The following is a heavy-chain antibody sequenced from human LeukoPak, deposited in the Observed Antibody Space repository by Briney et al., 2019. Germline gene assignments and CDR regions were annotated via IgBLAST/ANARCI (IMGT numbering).Heavy chain of an antibody. J-gene: IGHJ3*02. Sequence: PSETLSLTCTVSGGSISSYYWSWIRQPPGKGLEWIGYIYYSGSTNYNHSLKSRVTISVDTSKNQFSLKLSSVTAADTAVYYCARDRSDYVWGSNDAFDIWGQGTMVTVSS. CDR3: ARDRSDYVWGSNDAFDI. D-gene: IGHD3-16*01. V-gene: IGHV4-59*01. CDR1: GGSISSYY. CDR2: IYYSGST.